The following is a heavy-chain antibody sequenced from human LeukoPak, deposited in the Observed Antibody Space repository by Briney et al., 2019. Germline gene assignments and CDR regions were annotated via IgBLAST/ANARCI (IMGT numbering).Heavy chain of an antibody. CDR3: AKALAN. Sequence: GGSLRLACGASGFTFSSYAMSWVRQAPGKGLEWVSTINHNGDNTYYADSVKGRFTISRDNFKNTLYLQMNSLRAEDTAVYYCAKALANWGQGTLVTVSS. V-gene: IGHV3-23*01. CDR2: INHNGDNT. J-gene: IGHJ4*02. CDR1: GFTFSSYA.